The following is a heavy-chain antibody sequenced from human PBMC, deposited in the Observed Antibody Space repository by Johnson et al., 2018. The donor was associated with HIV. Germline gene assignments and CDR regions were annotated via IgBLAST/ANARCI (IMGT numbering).Heavy chain of an antibody. Sequence: VQLVESGGGLVKPGGSLRLSCAASGFTFSNAWMSWVRQAPGKGLEWVAVISYDGSNKYYADSVKGRFTISRDNSKNTLYLQMNSLRAEDTAVYYCAKDLFTEREDDAFDIWGQGTMVTVSS. CDR2: ISYDGSNK. J-gene: IGHJ3*02. D-gene: IGHD1-26*01. CDR1: GFTFSNAW. CDR3: AKDLFTEREDDAFDI. V-gene: IGHV3-30*18.